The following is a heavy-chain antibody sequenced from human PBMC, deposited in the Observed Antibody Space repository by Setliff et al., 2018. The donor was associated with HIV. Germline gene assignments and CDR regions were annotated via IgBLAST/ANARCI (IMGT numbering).Heavy chain of an antibody. CDR1: GGTFSSYA. V-gene: IGHV1-69*13. J-gene: IGHJ6*03. Sequence: GASVKVSCKASGGTFSSYAISWVRQAPGQGLEWMGGIIPIFGTVKYAQKFQGRVTITADGSTSTAYMEVSRLRSEDTAVYYCASSGYNYGGYYMDVWGKGTTVTVSS. CDR3: ASSGYNYGGYYMDV. CDR2: IIPIFGTV. D-gene: IGHD5-18*01.